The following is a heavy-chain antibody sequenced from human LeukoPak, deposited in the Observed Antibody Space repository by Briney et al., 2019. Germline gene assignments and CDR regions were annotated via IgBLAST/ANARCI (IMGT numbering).Heavy chain of an antibody. Sequence: GGSLRLSCAASGFIFNSYAMSWVRQAPGKGLEWVSAISGSDGGTNYADSVKGRFTISRDNSKNTLYLQMNSLRAEDTAVYYCAKGSRGYFDWLLYFDYWGQGTLVTVSS. CDR2: ISGSDGGT. D-gene: IGHD3-9*01. J-gene: IGHJ4*02. CDR1: GFIFNSYA. V-gene: IGHV3-23*01. CDR3: AKGSRGYFDWLLYFDY.